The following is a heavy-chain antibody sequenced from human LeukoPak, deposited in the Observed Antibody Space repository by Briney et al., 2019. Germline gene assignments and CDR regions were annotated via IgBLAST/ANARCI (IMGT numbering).Heavy chain of an antibody. CDR1: GGSFTGYY. V-gene: IGHV4-34*01. J-gene: IGHJ4*02. CDR2: INHSGKT. CDR3: ARRAGRGYRTFDY. D-gene: IGHD5-18*01. Sequence: SETLSLTCAVYGGSFTGYYSSWIRQPPGKRLEWIGEINHSGKTNYNASLKSRVTISGDTSKNQFSLKMSSVTAADTAVYYCARRAGRGYRTFDYWGQGTLVIVSS.